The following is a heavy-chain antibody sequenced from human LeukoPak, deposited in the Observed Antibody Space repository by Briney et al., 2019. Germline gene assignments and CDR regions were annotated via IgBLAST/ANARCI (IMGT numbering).Heavy chain of an antibody. CDR3: ARRLWSTMDV. CDR1: GFTFXXXX. CDR2: IKQDGSEK. Sequence: LXXXXSGFTFXXXXMSXXXQXXXXGXEWVANIKQDGSEKYYVDSVKGRFTISRDNAKNSLYLQMNSLRAEDTAVYYCARRLWSTMDVWGQGTTVTVSS. V-gene: IGHV3-7*01. D-gene: IGHD5-18*01. J-gene: IGHJ6*02.